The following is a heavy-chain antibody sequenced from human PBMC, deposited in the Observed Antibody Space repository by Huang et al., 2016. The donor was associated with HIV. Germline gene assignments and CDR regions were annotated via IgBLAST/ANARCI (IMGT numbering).Heavy chain of an antibody. V-gene: IGHV1-8*01. CDR1: GYTFTNYD. J-gene: IGHJ3*01. CDR2: MNPKSGNV. Sequence: QIQLAQSGAEVKKPCASVKVSCKASGYTFTNYDINWVRQASGQGLEWMGWMNPKSGNVGYTKKFQGRVAILRNSSINTSYLEVTSLTSEDTAVYYCARGFGINYNHEAFDVWGQGTMVTVSS. D-gene: IGHD3-10*01. CDR3: ARGFGINYNHEAFDV.